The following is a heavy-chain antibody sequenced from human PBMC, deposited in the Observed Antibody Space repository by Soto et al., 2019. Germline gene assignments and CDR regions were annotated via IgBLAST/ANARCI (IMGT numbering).Heavy chain of an antibody. Sequence: GGSLRLSCAASGFIFSDYYISWIRQAPGKGLECVSYRSGIYTTISSYAESVKCRFTISRDNTSKALFLHMCSLRAECAAVYYRVRHFVATGGRYFDLWGRGTQVTVS. D-gene: IGHD3-3*02. J-gene: IGHJ2*01. CDR1: GFIFSDYY. CDR3: VRHFVATGGRYFDL. V-gene: IGHV3-11*01. CDR2: RSGIYTTI.